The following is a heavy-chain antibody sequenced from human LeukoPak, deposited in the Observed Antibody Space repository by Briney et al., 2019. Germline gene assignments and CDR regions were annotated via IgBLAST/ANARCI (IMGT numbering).Heavy chain of an antibody. J-gene: IGHJ3*02. V-gene: IGHV4-34*01. Sequence: SETLSLTCAVYGGSFIGYYWSWIRQPPGKGLEWIGEINHFGSTNYNPSLKSRVTISVDTSKNQFSLKLSSVTAADTAEYYCARWLRVIPPGYYYDSSGQMGDVFDIWGQETMVTVSS. D-gene: IGHD3-22*01. CDR3: ARWLRVIPPGYYYDSSGQMGDVFDI. CDR1: GGSFIGYY. CDR2: INHFGST.